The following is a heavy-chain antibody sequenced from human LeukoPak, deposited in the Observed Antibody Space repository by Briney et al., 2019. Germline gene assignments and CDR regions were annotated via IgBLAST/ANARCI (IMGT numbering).Heavy chain of an antibody. CDR2: IRYDGTNK. Sequence: GGSLRLSCAASGFIFSSYGMHWVRQAPGKGLERVAFIRYDGTNKYYADSVRGRFTISRDDSTNTVYLEMNSLRGEDTAVYYCAKGSGYYTYNWFDPWGQGTLVTVSS. CDR3: AKGSGYYTYNWFDP. V-gene: IGHV3-30*02. J-gene: IGHJ5*02. CDR1: GFIFSSYG. D-gene: IGHD3-3*01.